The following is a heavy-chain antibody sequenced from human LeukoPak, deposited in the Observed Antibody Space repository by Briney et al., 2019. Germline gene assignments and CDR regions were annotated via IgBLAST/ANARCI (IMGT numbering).Heavy chain of an antibody. J-gene: IGHJ5*02. CDR1: GGSINSYY. Sequence: SETLSLTCTVSGGSINSYYWSWIRQPPGKGLEWIGYIHYSGSTNYNPSLKSRVTISVDTSKNHFSLKLSSVTAADTAVYYCARECVTMVRGGVFDPWGQGTLVTVSS. D-gene: IGHD3-10*01. CDR2: IHYSGST. V-gene: IGHV4-59*01. CDR3: ARECVTMVRGGVFDP.